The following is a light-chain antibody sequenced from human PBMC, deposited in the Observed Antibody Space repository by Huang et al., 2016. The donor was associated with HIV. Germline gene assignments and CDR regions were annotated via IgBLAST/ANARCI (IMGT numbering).Light chain of an antibody. J-gene: IGKJ4*01. V-gene: IGKV4-1*01. CDR3: QQYYSLPLT. CDR1: RSLLYSSKNKNY. CDR2: WAS. Sequence: DIVMTQSPDSLAVSLGERATINCKPNRSLLYSSKNKNYLAWYKQRPGQPPSLRISWASRRESGVPDRFSGSGAGTDFTLTITSLQAEDVAIYYCQQYYSLPLTFGGGTKVEIK.